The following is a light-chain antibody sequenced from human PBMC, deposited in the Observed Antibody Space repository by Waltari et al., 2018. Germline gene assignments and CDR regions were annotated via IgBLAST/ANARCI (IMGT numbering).Light chain of an antibody. CDR3: GTWDDSLNGYV. J-gene: IGLJ1*01. CDR2: SDN. Sequence: QSELNQQPTTTGTPEETDTNTCSGGGSNLGTNTENWYQQLQGTAPRLLIYSDNQRPSGVPARFSASKSGTSASLAISGLQSEDEADYFCGTWDDSLNGYVFGTGTKVTVL. CDR1: GSNLGTNT. V-gene: IGLV1-44*01.